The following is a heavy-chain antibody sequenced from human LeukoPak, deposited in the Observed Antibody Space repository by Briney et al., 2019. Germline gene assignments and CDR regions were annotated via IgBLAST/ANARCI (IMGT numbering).Heavy chain of an antibody. D-gene: IGHD2-2*01. V-gene: IGHV3-21*04. J-gene: IGHJ5*02. CDR3: ARDPRRAQYQLPMYNWFDP. Sequence: GGSLRLSCAASGFTFSSYSMNWVRQAPGKGLEWVSSISSSSSYIYYADSVKGRFTISRDNAKNSLYLQMNSLRAEDTAVYYCARDPRRAQYQLPMYNWFDPWGQGTLVTVSS. CDR2: ISSSSSYI. CDR1: GFTFSSYS.